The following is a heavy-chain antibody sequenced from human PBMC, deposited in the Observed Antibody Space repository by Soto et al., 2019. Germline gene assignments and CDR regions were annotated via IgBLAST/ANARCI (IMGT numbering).Heavy chain of an antibody. J-gene: IGHJ3*01. V-gene: IGHV4-4*02. CDR1: NGSMSSDNW. CDR2: IYHGGST. CDR3: ARERDSIFDV. Sequence: QVQLQESGPGLVKPSGTLSLTCTVTNGSMSSDNWWSWVRQPPGRGLEWIGEIYHGGSTNYNPSLMNRLSISVDRSRKQFYLRLSSVTAADTAVYYCARERDSIFDVWGQGILVTVSS. D-gene: IGHD2-21*01.